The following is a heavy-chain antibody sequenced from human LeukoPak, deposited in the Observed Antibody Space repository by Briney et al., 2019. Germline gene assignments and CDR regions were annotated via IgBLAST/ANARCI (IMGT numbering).Heavy chain of an antibody. CDR1: GFIFSNYA. J-gene: IGHJ4*02. CDR2: IIGSGGST. CDR3: AKDGPNWGSYFDQ. Sequence: GGSLRLSCAAPGFIFSNYAMSWVRQAPGKGLEWVSAIIGSGGSTYYADSVKGRFTMSRDNSKSTLYLQMNSLRAEDTAVYYCAKDGPNWGSYFDQWGQGTLVTVSS. V-gene: IGHV3-23*01. D-gene: IGHD7-27*01.